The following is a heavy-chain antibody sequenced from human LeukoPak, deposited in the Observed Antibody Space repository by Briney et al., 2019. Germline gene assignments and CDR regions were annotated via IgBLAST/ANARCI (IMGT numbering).Heavy chain of an antibody. J-gene: IGHJ4*02. CDR3: ARVSGSYYFFLDY. Sequence: SETLSLTCTVSGGSISSYYWSWIRQPPGKGLEWTGYIYYSGSTNYNPSLKSRVTISVDTSKNQFSLKLSSVTAADTAVYYCARVSGSYYFFLDYWGQGTLVTVSS. V-gene: IGHV4-59*01. CDR2: IYYSGST. CDR1: GGSISSYY. D-gene: IGHD1-26*01.